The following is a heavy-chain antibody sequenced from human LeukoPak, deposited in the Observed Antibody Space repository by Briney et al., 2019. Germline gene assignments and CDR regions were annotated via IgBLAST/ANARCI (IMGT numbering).Heavy chain of an antibody. Sequence: GGSLRLSCAASGFTFSSYSMNWVRQAPGKGLEWVSYISSSSSTIYYADSVKGRFTISRDNAKNSLYLQMNSLRAEDTAVYYCARVDKRVGATLDYWGQGTLVTVSS. CDR2: ISSSSSTI. D-gene: IGHD1-26*01. V-gene: IGHV3-48*01. CDR1: GFTFSSYS. CDR3: ARVDKRVGATLDY. J-gene: IGHJ4*02.